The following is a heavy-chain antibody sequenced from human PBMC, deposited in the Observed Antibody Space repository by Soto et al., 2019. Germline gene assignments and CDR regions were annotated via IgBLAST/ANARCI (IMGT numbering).Heavy chain of an antibody. V-gene: IGHV1-18*01. D-gene: IGHD2-2*01. J-gene: IGHJ5*02. Sequence: ASVKVSCKASGYTFTSYGISWVRQAPGQGLEWMGWISAYNGNTSYAQKLQGRVTMTTDTSTSTAYMEPRSLRSDDTAVYYCARDETWRYCSSTSCLSSFDPWGQGTLVTVSS. CDR1: GYTFTSYG. CDR3: ARDETWRYCSSTSCLSSFDP. CDR2: ISAYNGNT.